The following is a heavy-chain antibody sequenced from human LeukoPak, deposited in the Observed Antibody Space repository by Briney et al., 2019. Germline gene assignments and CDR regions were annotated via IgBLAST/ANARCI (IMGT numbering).Heavy chain of an antibody. CDR1: GGSISSSSYY. Sequence: SETLSLTCTVSGGSISSSSYYWGWIRQPPGKGLEWIGSIYYSGSTYYNPSLNSRVTISVDTSKNQFSLKLSSVTAADTAVYYCASGRWYGYYYYMDVWGKGTTVTVSS. CDR2: IYYSGST. J-gene: IGHJ6*03. CDR3: ASGRWYGYYYYMDV. V-gene: IGHV4-39*01. D-gene: IGHD6-13*01.